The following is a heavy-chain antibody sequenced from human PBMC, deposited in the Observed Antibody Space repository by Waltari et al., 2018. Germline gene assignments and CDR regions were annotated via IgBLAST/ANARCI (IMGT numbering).Heavy chain of an antibody. D-gene: IGHD1-26*01. Sequence: EVQLVESGGGLVKPGGSLRLSCAASGFTFSSYSMTWVRQDPGKGLEWVSSISSSSSYIYYADSVKGRFTISRDNAKNSLYLQMNSLRAEDTAVYYCASGSGSYYFDYWGQGTLVTVSS. CDR2: ISSSSSYI. CDR3: ASGSGSYYFDY. CDR1: GFTFSSYS. J-gene: IGHJ4*02. V-gene: IGHV3-21*01.